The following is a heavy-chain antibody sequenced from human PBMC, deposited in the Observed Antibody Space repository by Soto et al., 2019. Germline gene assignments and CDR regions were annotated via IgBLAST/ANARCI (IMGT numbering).Heavy chain of an antibody. CDR3: ARDLAGTFDY. CDR1: GGSVSSGSYY. V-gene: IGHV4-61*01. Sequence: QVQLQESGPGLVKPSETLSLTCTVSGGSVSSGSYYWSWIRQPPGKGLEWIGYIYYSGSTNYNPSLKXXVXIRXDTSKNQFSLKLSSVTAADTAVYYCARDLAGTFDYWGQGTLVTVSS. CDR2: IYYSGST. D-gene: IGHD1-7*01. J-gene: IGHJ4*02.